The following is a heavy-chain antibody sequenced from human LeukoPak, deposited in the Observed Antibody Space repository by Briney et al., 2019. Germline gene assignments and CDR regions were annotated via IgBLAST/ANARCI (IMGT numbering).Heavy chain of an antibody. D-gene: IGHD5-24*01. CDR2: VYYSGTT. V-gene: IGHV4-39*07. CDR1: GDSISLSFYY. CDR3: ARTGKRDGYNSRGVFANP. J-gene: IGHJ5*02. Sequence: SSETLSLTCSVSGDSISLSFYYWGWIRQPPGKALEWIGRVYYSGTTSYNPSLKSRVTISVDTSKNQFSLKLSSVTAADTAVYYCARTGKRDGYNSRGVFANPWGQGTLVTVSS.